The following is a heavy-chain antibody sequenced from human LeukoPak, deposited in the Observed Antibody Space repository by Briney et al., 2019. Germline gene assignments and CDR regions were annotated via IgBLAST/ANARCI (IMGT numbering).Heavy chain of an antibody. V-gene: IGHV4-4*02. CDR1: GGSISSSNW. Sequence: SETLSLTCAVSGGSISSSNWWSWVRQPPGKGLEWIGEIYHSGSTNYNPSLKSRVTISVDKSKNQFSLELSSVTAADTAVYYCARTGSSWYWGWFDPWGQGTLVTVSS. J-gene: IGHJ5*02. CDR3: ARTGSSWYWGWFDP. D-gene: IGHD6-13*01. CDR2: IYHSGST.